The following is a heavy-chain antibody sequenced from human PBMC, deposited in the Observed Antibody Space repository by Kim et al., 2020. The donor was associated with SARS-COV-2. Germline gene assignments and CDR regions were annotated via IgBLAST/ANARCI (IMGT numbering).Heavy chain of an antibody. D-gene: IGHD1-26*01. CDR1: GFTFSNAW. Sequence: GGSLRLSCAASGFTFSNAWMSWVRQAPGKGLEWVGRIKSKTDGGTTDYAAPVKGRFTISRDDSKNTLYLQMNSLKTEDTAVYYCGTIVGAPYDEYFQHWGQGTLVTVSS. CDR2: IKSKTDGGTT. CDR3: GTIVGAPYDEYFQH. J-gene: IGHJ1*01. V-gene: IGHV3-15*01.